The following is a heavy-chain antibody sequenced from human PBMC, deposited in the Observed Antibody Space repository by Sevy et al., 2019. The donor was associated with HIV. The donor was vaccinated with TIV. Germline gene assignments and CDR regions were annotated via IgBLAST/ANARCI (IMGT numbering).Heavy chain of an antibody. J-gene: IGHJ6*02. CDR3: ARDYAPRWYEGSYYYGMDV. Sequence: GGSLRLSCAASGFTFSSYGMHWVRQAPGKGLEWVAVIWYDGSNKYYADSVKGRFTISRDNSKNKLYLQMNSLRAEDTAVYYCARDYAPRWYEGSYYYGMDVWGQGTTVTVSS. V-gene: IGHV3-33*01. D-gene: IGHD6-13*01. CDR1: GFTFSSYG. CDR2: IWYDGSNK.